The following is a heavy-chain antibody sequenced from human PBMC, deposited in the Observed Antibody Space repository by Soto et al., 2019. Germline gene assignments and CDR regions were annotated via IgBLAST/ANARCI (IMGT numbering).Heavy chain of an antibody. V-gene: IGHV4-31*03. J-gene: IGHJ3*02. CDR2: IYYSGST. CDR3: ARAPPNYDFWSGYFDAFDI. CDR1: GGSISSGGYY. D-gene: IGHD3-3*01. Sequence: QVQLQESGPGLVKPSQTLSLTCTVSGGSISSGGYYWSWIRQHPGKGLEWIGYIYYSGSTYYNPSLKSRVTISVDTSKNQFSLKLSSVTAADTAVYYCARAPPNYDFWSGYFDAFDIWGQGTMVTVSS.